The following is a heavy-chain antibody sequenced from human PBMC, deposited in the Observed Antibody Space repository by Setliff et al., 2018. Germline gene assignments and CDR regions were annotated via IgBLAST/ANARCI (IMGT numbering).Heavy chain of an antibody. J-gene: IGHJ4*02. CDR1: GLTLSTYW. D-gene: IGHD6-19*01. V-gene: IGHV3-7*03. CDR2: INQDGSVK. CDR3: VRDGQWLVPHY. Sequence: GESLKISCTASGLTLSTYWMHWVRQAPGKGLEWVANINQDGSVKYYVDSVKGRFTISRDNAKNSVYLQMNSLRAEDTAVYYCVRDGQWLVPHYWGQGTLVTVSS.